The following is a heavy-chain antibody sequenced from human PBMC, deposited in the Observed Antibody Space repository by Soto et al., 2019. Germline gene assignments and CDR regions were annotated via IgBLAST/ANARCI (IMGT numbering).Heavy chain of an antibody. V-gene: IGHV1-69*01. CDR1: GGTLGYNA. CDR2: IVTVFGTA. J-gene: IGHJ6*02. D-gene: IGHD6-13*01. CDR3: ARNGPYSSSQFGLDV. Sequence: QVQLVQSGADVKKPGSSVKVSCKASGGTLGYNAFSWVRQAPGQGLEWMGGIVTVFGTANHAQKFQGRVTNTADEATNPGYMELTSLRSEETAVYYWARNGPYSSSQFGLDVWGQGTTVTVSS.